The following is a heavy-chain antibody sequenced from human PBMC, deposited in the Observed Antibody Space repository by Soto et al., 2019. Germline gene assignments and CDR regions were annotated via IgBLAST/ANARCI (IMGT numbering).Heavy chain of an antibody. CDR2: FDPEDGET. J-gene: IGHJ5*02. V-gene: IGHV1-24*01. Sequence: WASVKVSCKVSGYTLTELSMHWVRQAPGKGLEWMGGFDPEDGETIYAQKFQGRVTMTEDTSTDTAYMELSSLRSEDTAVYYCATDFRGITIFGVVPWGQGTLVTVSS. CDR3: ATDFRGITIFGVVP. D-gene: IGHD3-3*01. CDR1: GYTLTELS.